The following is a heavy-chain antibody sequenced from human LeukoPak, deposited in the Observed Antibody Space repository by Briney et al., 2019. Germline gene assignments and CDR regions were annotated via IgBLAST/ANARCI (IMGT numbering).Heavy chain of an antibody. CDR1: GGSISSSKW. Sequence: SETLSLTCAVSGGSISSSKWWSWVRQPPGKGLEWIGEIYHSGSTNYNPSLKSRVTILVDTSKNHFSLKLSSVTAADTAVYYCARGRLDGWLDPWGQGTLVTVSS. D-gene: IGHD5-24*01. CDR2: IYHSGST. J-gene: IGHJ5*02. CDR3: ARGRLDGWLDP. V-gene: IGHV4-4*02.